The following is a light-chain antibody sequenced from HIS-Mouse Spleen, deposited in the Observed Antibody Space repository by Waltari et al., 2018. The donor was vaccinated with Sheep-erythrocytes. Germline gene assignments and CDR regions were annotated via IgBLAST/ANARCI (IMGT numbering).Light chain of an antibody. CDR3: QAWDSSTAWV. CDR2: QDS. J-gene: IGLJ3*02. V-gene: IGLV3-1*01. Sequence: SYELTQPPSVSVSPGQTASITCAGDQLGATYACWYQQKPGQSPVLVIYQDSKRPSVIPERFSGSNSGNTATLTISGTQAMDEADYYCQAWDSSTAWVFGGGTKLTVL. CDR1: QLGATY.